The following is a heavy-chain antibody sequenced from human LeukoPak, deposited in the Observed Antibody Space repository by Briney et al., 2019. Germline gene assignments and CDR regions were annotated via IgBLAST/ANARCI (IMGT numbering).Heavy chain of an antibody. D-gene: IGHD3-22*01. CDR2: IHHSGST. J-gene: IGHJ4*02. V-gene: IGHV4-38-2*02. Sequence: SETLSLTCTVSGYSISSGYYWGWIRQPPGKGLEWIGSIHHSGSTYYNPSLKSRVTISVDTSKNQFSLKLSSVTAADTAVYYCARDIHYYDSSGYYYPNWGQGTLVTVSS. CDR1: GYSISSGYY. CDR3: ARDIHYYDSSGYYYPN.